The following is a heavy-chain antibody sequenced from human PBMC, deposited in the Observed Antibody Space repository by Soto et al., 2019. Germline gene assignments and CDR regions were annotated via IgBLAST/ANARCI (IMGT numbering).Heavy chain of an antibody. Sequence: SETLSLTCTVSGGSVSSGSYYWSWIRQPPGKGLEWIGYTYYSGSTNYNPSLKSRVTISVDTSKNQFSLKLSSVTAADTAVYYCARDHYGDYARWFDPWGQGTLVTVSS. CDR2: TYYSGST. V-gene: IGHV4-61*01. CDR3: ARDHYGDYARWFDP. J-gene: IGHJ5*02. CDR1: GGSVSSGSYY. D-gene: IGHD4-17*01.